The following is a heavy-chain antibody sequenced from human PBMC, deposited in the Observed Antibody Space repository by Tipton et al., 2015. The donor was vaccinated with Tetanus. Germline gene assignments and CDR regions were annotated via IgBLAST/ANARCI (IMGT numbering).Heavy chain of an antibody. CDR3: ARIGWPQQNKPAFDL. D-gene: IGHD6-19*01. J-gene: IGHJ3*01. V-gene: IGHV4-59*01. Sequence: TLSLTCTVSGGFISTYHWNWIRQSPGKGLEWIGYIDYFGTTKYNPSLKSRVAMSVDTSKNQLSLKLSAVTAADTAVYYCARIGWPQQNKPAFDLWGQGTMVTVSP. CDR2: IDYFGTT. CDR1: GGFISTYH.